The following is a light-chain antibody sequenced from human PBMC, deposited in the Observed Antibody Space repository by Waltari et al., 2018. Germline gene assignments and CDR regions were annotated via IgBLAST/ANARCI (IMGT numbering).Light chain of an antibody. CDR2: EDN. V-gene: IGLV6-57*03. CDR1: SGSIASNY. Sequence: NFMLTQPHSVSESPGKTVTISCTRSSGSIASNYVQWYQQRPGSAPTTVFYEDNQRPSGVPDRFSGSIDRSSNSASLTISGLKTEDEADYYCQSYDSSNRWVFGGGTKLTVL. J-gene: IGLJ3*02. CDR3: QSYDSSNRWV.